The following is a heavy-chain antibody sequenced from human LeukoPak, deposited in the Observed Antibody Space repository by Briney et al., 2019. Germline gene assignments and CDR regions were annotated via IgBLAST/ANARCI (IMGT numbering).Heavy chain of an antibody. D-gene: IGHD3-16*01. CDR2: ISYDGSNK. CDR3: AREVNLGDYFDY. J-gene: IGHJ4*02. CDR1: GFTFSSYG. Sequence: GGSLRLSCVASGFTFSSYGMHWVRQAPGKGLEWVAVISYDGSNKYYADSAKGRFTISRDNSKNTLYLQMNSLRAEDTAVYYCAREVNLGDYFDYWGQGTLVTVSS. V-gene: IGHV3-30*03.